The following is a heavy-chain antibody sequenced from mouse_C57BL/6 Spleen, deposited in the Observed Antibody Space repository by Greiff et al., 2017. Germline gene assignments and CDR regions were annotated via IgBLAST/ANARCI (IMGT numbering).Heavy chain of an antibody. J-gene: IGHJ3*01. D-gene: IGHD1-1*01. V-gene: IGHV1-82*01. CDR2: IYPGDGDT. CDR1: GYAFSSSW. Sequence: QVQLQQSGPELVKPGASVKISCKASGYAFSSSWMNWVKQRPGKGLEWIGRIYPGDGDTNYNGKFKGKATLTADKSSSTAYMQLSSLTSEDSAVYFCARYWDSQGYYGISFAYWGQGTLVTVSA. CDR3: ARYWDSQGYYGISFAY.